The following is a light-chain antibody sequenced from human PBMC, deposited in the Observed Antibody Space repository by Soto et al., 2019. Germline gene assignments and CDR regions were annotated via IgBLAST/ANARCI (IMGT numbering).Light chain of an antibody. V-gene: IGKV3-15*01. CDR3: QQYYYWLPIT. J-gene: IGKJ5*01. CDR2: GAS. CDR1: QSVNSN. Sequence: EFALTQAPVTMSLSPVERATLSSRASQSVNSNLAWYQQKPGQAPRLLIYGASTRAADIPARFSGGGSGTEFTLTITSLQSDDFAVYFCQQYYYWLPITFGQGTRLEI.